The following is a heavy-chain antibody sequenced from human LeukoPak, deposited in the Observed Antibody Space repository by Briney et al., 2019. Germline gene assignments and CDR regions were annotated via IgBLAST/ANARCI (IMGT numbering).Heavy chain of an antibody. J-gene: IGHJ5*01. Sequence: ESLRIPCKGSGYSFPKYRVNWVRQMPGKGLEGMGRIDHSDSYTNYSPSFQGHVTISAHKSISTAYLQCSSQKASNTVLYYCARLTTYSDYYCFDSWGQGTLVTVSS. D-gene: IGHD4-11*01. CDR2: IDHSDSYT. CDR3: ARLTTYSDYYCFDS. V-gene: IGHV5-10-1*01. CDR1: GYSFPKYR.